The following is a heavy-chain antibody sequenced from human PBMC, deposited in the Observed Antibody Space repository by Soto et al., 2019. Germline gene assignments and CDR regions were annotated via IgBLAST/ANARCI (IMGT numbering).Heavy chain of an antibody. CDR2: ISAYNGNT. D-gene: IGHD2-2*01. V-gene: IGHV1-18*04. CDR1: GYTFTSHG. CDR3: ARTYCSSARCYSDY. J-gene: IGHJ4*02. Sequence: ASVKVSCKTSGYTFTSHGISWVRQALGQGLEWMGWISAYNGNTNYAQKLQGRVTMTTDTPTSTAYMELRSLRSDDTAVYYCARTYCSSARCYSDYWGQGTLVTVS.